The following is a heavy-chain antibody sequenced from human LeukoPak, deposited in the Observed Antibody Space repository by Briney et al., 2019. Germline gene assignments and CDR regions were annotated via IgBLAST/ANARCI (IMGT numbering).Heavy chain of an antibody. CDR1: GGSISTYY. Sequence: SQTLSLTCTVSGGSISTYYWSWIRQPPGKRLEWIGYILYTGNTNYNPSLKSRVTMSVDTSKNQFSLKLSSVTAADTAVYYCAREDPQTTVPEGMDVWGPGTTVTVSS. V-gene: IGHV4-59*01. CDR3: AREDPQTTVPEGMDV. J-gene: IGHJ6*02. CDR2: ILYTGNT. D-gene: IGHD4-17*01.